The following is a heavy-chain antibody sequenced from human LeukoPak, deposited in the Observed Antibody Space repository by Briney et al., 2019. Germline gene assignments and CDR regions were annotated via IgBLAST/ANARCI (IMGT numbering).Heavy chain of an antibody. Sequence: GGSLRLSCTASGFAFDEHGMSWVRQVPGKGLEWVSGINWSGGSTGYADPLRGGLPNSRDNAKTSLYFQMDSLRAEDTALYYCARAPITSPFYFDYWGQGTLVTVSS. CDR1: GFAFDEHG. V-gene: IGHV3-20*04. D-gene: IGHD2-2*01. CDR2: INWSGGST. CDR3: ARAPITSPFYFDY. J-gene: IGHJ4*02.